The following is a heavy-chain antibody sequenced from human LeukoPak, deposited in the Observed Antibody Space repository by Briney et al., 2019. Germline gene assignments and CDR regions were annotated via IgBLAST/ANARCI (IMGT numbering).Heavy chain of an antibody. CDR3: ARRFKLAVVGGGGDAFDI. Sequence: ASVKVSCKASGGTFSSYAISWVRQAPGQGLEWMGGIIPIFGTANYAQKFQGRVTITADESTSTAYMELSSLRSEDTAVYYCARRFKLAVVGGGGDAFDIWGQGTMVTVSS. D-gene: IGHD6-19*01. CDR2: IIPIFGTA. V-gene: IGHV1-69*13. J-gene: IGHJ3*02. CDR1: GGTFSSYA.